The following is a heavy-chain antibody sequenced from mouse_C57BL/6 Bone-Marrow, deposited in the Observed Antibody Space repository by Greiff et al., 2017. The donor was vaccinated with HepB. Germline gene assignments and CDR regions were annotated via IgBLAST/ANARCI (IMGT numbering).Heavy chain of an antibody. D-gene: IGHD2-3*01. CDR2: IDPENGGT. CDR3: TRADDGYYRYWFAY. J-gene: IGHJ3*01. CDR1: GYTFTDYE. Sequence: VQLQQSGAELVRPGASVTLSCKASGYTFTDYEMHWVKQTPVHGLEWIGAIDPENGGTAYNQKFKGKAILTAEQSSSTAYMELRSLTSEDSAVYYCTRADDGYYRYWFAYWGQGTLVTVSA. V-gene: IGHV1-15*01.